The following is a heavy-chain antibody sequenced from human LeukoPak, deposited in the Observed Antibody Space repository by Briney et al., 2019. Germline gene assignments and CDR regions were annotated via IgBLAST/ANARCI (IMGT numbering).Heavy chain of an antibody. CDR1: GFTFSSYA. CDR2: ISGSGGST. V-gene: IGHV3-23*01. CDR3: ASRENGSGRAY. J-gene: IGHJ4*02. D-gene: IGHD6-19*01. Sequence: PGGSLRLSCAASGFTFSSYAMSWVRQAPGKGLEWVSAISGSGGSTYYADSVKGRFTISRDNAKNSLYLQMNSLRAEDTAVYYCASRENGSGRAYWGQGTLVTVSS.